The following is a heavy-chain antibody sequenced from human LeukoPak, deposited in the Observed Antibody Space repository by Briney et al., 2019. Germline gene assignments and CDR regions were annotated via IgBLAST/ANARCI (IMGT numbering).Heavy chain of an antibody. J-gene: IGHJ4*02. CDR1: GYSFTSYW. CDR2: IYPGDSDT. D-gene: IGHD4-17*01. Sequence: KPGESLKISCKGSGYSFTSYWIGWVRQMPGKGLEWMGIIYPGDSDTRYNPSFQGQVTISADKSISTAYLQWSSLKASDTAMYYCARGPQYGDYGYYFDYWGQGTLVTVSS. CDR3: ARGPQYGDYGYYFDY. V-gene: IGHV5-51*01.